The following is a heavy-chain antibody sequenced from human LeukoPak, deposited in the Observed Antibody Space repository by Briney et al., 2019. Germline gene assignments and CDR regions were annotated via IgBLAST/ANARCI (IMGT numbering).Heavy chain of an antibody. J-gene: IGHJ4*02. D-gene: IGHD3-10*01. CDR1: GYTFTGYY. V-gene: IGHV1-2*02. CDR3: ARGKLLLWFGELGDYFDY. Sequence: ASVKVSCKASGYTFTGYYMHWVRQAPGQGLEWMGWINPNSGGTNYAQKFQGRVTMTRETSISTAYMELSRLRSDDTAVYYCARGKLLLWFGELGDYFDYWGQGTLVTVSS. CDR2: INPNSGGT.